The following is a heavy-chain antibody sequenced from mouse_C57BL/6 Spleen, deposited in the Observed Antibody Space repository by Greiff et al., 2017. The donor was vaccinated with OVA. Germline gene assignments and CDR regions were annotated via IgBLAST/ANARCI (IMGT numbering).Heavy chain of an antibody. CDR1: GYTFTSSG. V-gene: IGHV1-81*01. CDR2: IYPRSGNT. D-gene: IGHD1-1*01. Sequence: QVQLQQSGAELARPGASVTLSCKASGYTFTSSGISWVKQRTGQGLEWIGEIYPRSGNTCYNETFKGKATLTADKSSSTAYMELRSLTSEDSAVYFCAREDYGSGNWYFDVWGTGTTVTVSS. CDR3: AREDYGSGNWYFDV. J-gene: IGHJ1*03.